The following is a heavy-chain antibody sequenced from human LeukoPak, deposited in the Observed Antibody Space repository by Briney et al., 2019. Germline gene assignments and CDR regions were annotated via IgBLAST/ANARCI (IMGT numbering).Heavy chain of an antibody. CDR3: ARCPLVRGVILPWFDP. D-gene: IGHD3-10*01. CDR1: GGSISSGGYY. J-gene: IGHJ5*02. V-gene: IGHV4-31*03. Sequence: SQTLSHTCIVSGGSISSGGYYWRWLRRHPGKGVEWLGYTYYSGSTYYNPSVKSRVSISVDTSKNPFSLKLSTVTAADTAVYYCARCPLVRGVILPWFDPWGQGTLVTVSS. CDR2: TYYSGST.